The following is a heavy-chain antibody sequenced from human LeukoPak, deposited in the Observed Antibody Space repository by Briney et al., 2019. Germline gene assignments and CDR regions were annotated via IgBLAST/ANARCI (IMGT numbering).Heavy chain of an antibody. CDR2: IIPIFGTA. CDR1: GGTFSSYA. D-gene: IGHD1-1*01. Sequence: SVKVSCKASGGTFSSYAISWVRQAPGQGLEWKGGIIPIFGTANYAQKFQGRVTITTDESTSTAYMELSSLRSEDTAVYYCARNVNDTTGTSWGFDYWGQGTLVTVSS. J-gene: IGHJ4*02. CDR3: ARNVNDTTGTSWGFDY. V-gene: IGHV1-69*05.